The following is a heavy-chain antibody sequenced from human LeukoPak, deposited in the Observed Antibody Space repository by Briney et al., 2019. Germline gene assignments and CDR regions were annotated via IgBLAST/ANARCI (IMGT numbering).Heavy chain of an antibody. D-gene: IGHD1-26*01. J-gene: IGHJ6*03. CDR3: ARELEWVYYYYMDV. V-gene: IGHV4-61*02. CDR1: GGSITSGSYS. CDR2: IYTSGST. Sequence: SETLSLTCTVSGGSITSGSYSWSWIRQPAGKGLEWIGRIYTSGSTNYNPSLKSRVTMSVDTSKNQFSLKLSSVTAADTAVYYCARELEWVYYYYMDVWGKGTTVTISS.